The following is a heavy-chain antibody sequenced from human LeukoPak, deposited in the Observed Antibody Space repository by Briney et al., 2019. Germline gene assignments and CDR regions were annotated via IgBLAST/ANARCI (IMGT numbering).Heavy chain of an antibody. CDR3: AREGYSYGYYFDY. CDR1: GDSISNYF. Sequence: SETLSLTCTVSGDSISNYFWSWIRQPAGKGLEWIGRIYAGEGAKYNPSLETRVTVSVDTSTNQLSLKLSSVTAADTAVYYCAREGYSYGYYFDYWGQGTLVTDSS. CDR2: IYAGEGA. V-gene: IGHV4-4*07. D-gene: IGHD5-18*01. J-gene: IGHJ4*02.